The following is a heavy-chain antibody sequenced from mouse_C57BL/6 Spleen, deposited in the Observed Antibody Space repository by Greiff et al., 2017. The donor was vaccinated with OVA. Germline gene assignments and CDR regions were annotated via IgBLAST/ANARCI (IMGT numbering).Heavy chain of an antibody. J-gene: IGHJ3*01. D-gene: IGHD1-1*01. CDR3: ARGGSSYGWFAY. CDR2: INPGSGGT. CDR1: GYAFTNYL. Sequence: VQLQQSGAELVRPGTSVKVSCKASGYAFTNYLIEWVKQRPGQGLEWIGVINPGSGGTNYNEKFKGKATLTADKSSSTAYMQLSSLTSEDSAVYVCARGGSSYGWFAYWGQGTLVTVSA. V-gene: IGHV1-54*01.